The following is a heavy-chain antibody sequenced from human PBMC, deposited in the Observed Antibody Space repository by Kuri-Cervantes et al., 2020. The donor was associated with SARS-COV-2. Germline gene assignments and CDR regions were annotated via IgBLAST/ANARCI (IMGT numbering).Heavy chain of an antibody. CDR3: ASPPYYGSGSYYPNDAFDI. J-gene: IGHJ3*02. CDR1: GFIFSDYY. D-gene: IGHD3-10*01. V-gene: IGHV3-11*04. Sequence: GGSLRLSCTASGFIFSDYYMTWIRQAPGKGLEWVSNIGPSGTTKYYADSVKGRFTISRDNAKNSLYLQMNSLRAEDTAVYYCASPPYYGSGSYYPNDAFDIWGQGTMVTVSS. CDR2: IGPSGTTK.